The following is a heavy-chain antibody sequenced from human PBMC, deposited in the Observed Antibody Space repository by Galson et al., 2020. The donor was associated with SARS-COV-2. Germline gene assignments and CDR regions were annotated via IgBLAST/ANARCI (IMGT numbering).Heavy chain of an antibody. CDR2: ISHSGSP. CDR1: GGSISSSSYY. D-gene: IGHD6-13*01. V-gene: IGHV4-39*01. Sequence: SETLSLTCTVSGGSISSSSYYWGWIRQPPGKGLEWLGSISHSGSPFYNPSLKSRVTISVDTSKNQFSLKVRSVTAADTAVYYCVRRGEAPGAGCRDYWGQGTLVTVSS. CDR3: VRRGEAPGAGCRDY. J-gene: IGHJ4*02.